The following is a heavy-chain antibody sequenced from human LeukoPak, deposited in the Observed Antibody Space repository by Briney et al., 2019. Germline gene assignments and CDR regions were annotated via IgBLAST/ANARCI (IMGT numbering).Heavy chain of an antibody. D-gene: IGHD3-10*01. Sequence: GGSLRLSCAASGFTFSSYGMNWVRQAPGKGLEWVSYISGSDSPIYYADSVKGRFTISRDNAKNSLYLQMNSLRAEDTALYYCARKTISSSGFFDYWGQGTLVTVSS. CDR3: ARKTISSSGFFDY. J-gene: IGHJ4*02. CDR2: ISGSDSPI. CDR1: GFTFSSYG. V-gene: IGHV3-48*03.